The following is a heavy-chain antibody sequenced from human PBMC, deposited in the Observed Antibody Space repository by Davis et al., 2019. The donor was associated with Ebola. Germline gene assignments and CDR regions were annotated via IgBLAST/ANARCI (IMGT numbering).Heavy chain of an antibody. CDR1: GYTLTELS. J-gene: IGHJ4*02. V-gene: IGHV1-24*01. Sequence: ASVKVSCKVSGYTLTELSMHWVRQAPGKGLEWMGGFDPEDGETIYAQKFQGRVTMTTDTSTSTAYMELRSLRSDDTAVYYCARDSYSSGADYWGQGTLVTVSS. D-gene: IGHD6-19*01. CDR2: FDPEDGET. CDR3: ARDSYSSGADY.